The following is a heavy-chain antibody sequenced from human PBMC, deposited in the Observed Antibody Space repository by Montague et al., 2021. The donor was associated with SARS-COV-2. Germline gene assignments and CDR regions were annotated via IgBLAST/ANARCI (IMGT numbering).Heavy chain of an antibody. CDR2: IDHSGST. D-gene: IGHD3-3*01. CDR1: GGSFSGYY. CDR3: ARGSVCRYYDFLIGSRSYFDY. J-gene: IGHJ4*02. Sequence: SETLSLTCAVYGGSFSGYYWSWIRQPPGKGLEWIGEIDHSGSTKYKSSLKSRVTISADTSKNQFSLKMSSVTAADTAVYYCARGSVCRYYDFLIGSRSYFDYWGQGTLVTVSS. V-gene: IGHV4-34*01.